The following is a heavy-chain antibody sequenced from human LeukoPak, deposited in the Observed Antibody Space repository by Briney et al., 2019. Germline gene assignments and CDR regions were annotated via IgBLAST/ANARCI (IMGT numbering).Heavy chain of an antibody. CDR1: GFPFSSYA. CDR2: ISHEGNNR. CDR3: ARTREQWQVLDY. D-gene: IGHD6-19*01. V-gene: IGHV3-30*03. Sequence: PGGSLRLSCEVSGFPFSSYAFSWVRQAPGKGLEWVAVISHEGNNRYHADSVKGRFTISRDNSKNMVYLQMNSLRADDTAVYFCARTREQWQVLDYWGQGTLVTVSS. J-gene: IGHJ4*02.